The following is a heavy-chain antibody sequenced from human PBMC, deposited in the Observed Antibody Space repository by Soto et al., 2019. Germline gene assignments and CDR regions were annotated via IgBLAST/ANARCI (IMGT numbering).Heavy chain of an antibody. V-gene: IGHV3-21*04. J-gene: IGHJ4*02. CDR3: ARNRYSSGWPGWDY. CDR2: ISSSSSYI. D-gene: IGHD6-19*01. Sequence: YLRLSCAASGFTFSTYSLNWVCQAPGKGLEWVSSISSSSSYIYYADSVKGRFTISRDNAKNSLYLQMNSLRAEDTAVYYCARNRYSSGWPGWDYWGQGTLLTASS. CDR1: GFTFSTYS.